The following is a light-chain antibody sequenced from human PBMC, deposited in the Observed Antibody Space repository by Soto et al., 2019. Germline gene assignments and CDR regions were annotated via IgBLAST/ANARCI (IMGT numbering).Light chain of an antibody. CDR1: SSNIRSNT. CDR2: NNN. Sequence: QSVLTQPPSASGTPGQRVTISCSGSSSNIRSNTVNWYQQLPGTAPKLLIYNNNHRPSGVPDRISGSKSGTTASLAISGLQSEDEADYYCGAWDDSLNGVLFGGGTKLTVL. J-gene: IGLJ2*01. CDR3: GAWDDSLNGVL. V-gene: IGLV1-44*01.